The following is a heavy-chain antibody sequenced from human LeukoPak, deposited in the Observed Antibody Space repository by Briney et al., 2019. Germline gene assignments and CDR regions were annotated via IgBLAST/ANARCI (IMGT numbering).Heavy chain of an antibody. CDR1: GFSLTTYE. CDR3: ARDRRVGATWSVGAFDI. CDR2: ISSSGDSI. Sequence: GGSLRLSCAASGFSLTTYEMNWVRQAPGKGLEWDSYISSSGDSIYYADSVKGRFTISRDNAKNSLSLQMNSLRAGDTAIYYCARDRRVGATWSVGAFDIWGQGTTVTVSS. V-gene: IGHV3-48*03. J-gene: IGHJ3*02. D-gene: IGHD1-26*01.